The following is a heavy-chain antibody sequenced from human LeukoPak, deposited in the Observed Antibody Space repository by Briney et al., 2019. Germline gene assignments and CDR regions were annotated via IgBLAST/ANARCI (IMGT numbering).Heavy chain of an antibody. Sequence: PSETLSLTCTVSGGAMTSGVYYWAWIRQTPGKDLEWIGNIYYTGSTTYSNPSLKSRVAISIDTSKNQFSLKLSSVTAADTAVYYCARGYDSSGYYYGINWYFDLWGRGTLVTVSS. CDR2: IYYTGST. J-gene: IGHJ2*01. V-gene: IGHV4-39*07. D-gene: IGHD3-22*01. CDR1: GGAMTSGVYY. CDR3: ARGYDSSGYYYGINWYFDL.